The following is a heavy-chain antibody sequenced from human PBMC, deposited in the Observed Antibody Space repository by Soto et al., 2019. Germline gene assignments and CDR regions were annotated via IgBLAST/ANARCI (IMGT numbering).Heavy chain of an antibody. CDR3: ANLLRFLEWPRNDAFDI. CDR2: ISSSSSYI. Sequence: GGSLRLSCAASGFTFSSYSMNWVRQAPGKGLEWVSSISSSSSYIYYADSVKGQFTIPRDNAKNSLYLQMNSLRAEDTAVYYCANLLRFLEWPRNDAFDIWGQGTMVTVSS. V-gene: IGHV3-21*01. J-gene: IGHJ3*02. D-gene: IGHD3-3*01. CDR1: GFTFSSYS.